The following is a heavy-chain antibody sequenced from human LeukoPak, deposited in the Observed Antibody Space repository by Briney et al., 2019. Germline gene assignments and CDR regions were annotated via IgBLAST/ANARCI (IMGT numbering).Heavy chain of an antibody. CDR1: GGSISSSSYY. CDR2: IYYSGST. CDR3: AREADDPFGDGGDCYSGVCEAHWFDP. D-gene: IGHD2-21*02. Sequence: SETLSLTCTVSGGSISSSSYYWGWIRQPPGKGLEWIGYIYYSGSTNYNPSLKSRVTISVDTSKNQFSLKLSSVTAADTAVYYCAREADDPFGDGGDCYSGVCEAHWFDPWGQGTLVTVSS. J-gene: IGHJ5*02. V-gene: IGHV4-61*01.